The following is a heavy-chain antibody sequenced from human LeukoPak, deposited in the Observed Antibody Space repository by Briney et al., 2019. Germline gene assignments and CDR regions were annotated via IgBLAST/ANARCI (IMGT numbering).Heavy chain of an antibody. Sequence: SETLSLTCTVSGGSISSYYWSWIRQPPGKGLEWIGSIYHSGSTYYNPSLKSRITISVDTSKNQFSLKLSSVTAADTAVYYCVRASASYLHNDANWFDPWGQGTLVTVSS. D-gene: IGHD1-26*01. CDR1: GGSISSYY. J-gene: IGHJ5*02. CDR2: IYHSGST. CDR3: VRASASYLHNDANWFDP. V-gene: IGHV4-59*08.